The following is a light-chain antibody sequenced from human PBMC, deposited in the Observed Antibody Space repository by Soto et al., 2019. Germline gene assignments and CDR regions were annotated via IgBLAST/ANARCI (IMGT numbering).Light chain of an antibody. CDR2: TVS. Sequence: IQMTQSPSSVSASVGDTVTLSCQTSHGVSGWLAWYQQKPGKAPTLLIYTVSNLQSGVPSRFSGSGSGTDLSLTITNLQPEDFATYFCHQGKPFPFTFGPGTKVEVK. CDR3: HQGKPFPFT. V-gene: IGKV1-12*01. CDR1: HGVSGW. J-gene: IGKJ3*01.